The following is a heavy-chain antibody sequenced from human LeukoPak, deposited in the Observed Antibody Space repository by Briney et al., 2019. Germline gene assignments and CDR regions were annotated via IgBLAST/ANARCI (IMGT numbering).Heavy chain of an antibody. CDR2: ISPSATTI. V-gene: IGHV3-48*01. Sequence: GGSLRLSCAASAFTFSGYSMNWVRQAPGRGLEWVSYISPSATTIYYADSVKGRFTISRDNAKNSLYLQMNSLRAEDTAVYYCAREYSSSSGRSFDYWGQGTLVTVSS. CDR3: AREYSSSSGRSFDY. CDR1: AFTFSGYS. J-gene: IGHJ4*02. D-gene: IGHD6-6*01.